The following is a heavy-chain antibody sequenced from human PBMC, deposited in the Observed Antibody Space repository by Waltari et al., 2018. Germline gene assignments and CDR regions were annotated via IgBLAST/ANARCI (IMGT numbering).Heavy chain of an antibody. CDR2: IYYSGST. J-gene: IGHJ4*02. CDR3: AREEEQQLVLDY. V-gene: IGHV4-59*01. D-gene: IGHD6-13*01. CDR1: GGSISSYY. Sequence: QVQLQESGPGLVKPSETLSLTCTVSGGSISSYYWSWIRQPPGKGLEWIGYIYYSGSTNYNPSLKSRVTISGDTSKNQFSLKLSSVTAADTAVYYWAREEEQQLVLDYWGQGTLVTVSS.